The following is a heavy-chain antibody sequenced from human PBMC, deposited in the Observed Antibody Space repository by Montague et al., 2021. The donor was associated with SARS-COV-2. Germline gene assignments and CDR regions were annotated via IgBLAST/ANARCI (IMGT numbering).Heavy chain of an antibody. D-gene: IGHD1-26*01. J-gene: IGHJ5*02. CDR3: ARGHIFGPGARGLEH. Sequence: SETLSLTCTVSGGFSNSDSCNCDCWRWIRRTPGKGLEWIGWIHYNGYTIYNPPPMRRVTISIQTSKRYFSLRLNFLTATDTAVYYCARGHIFGPGARGLEHWGQGTLVTVAS. CDR2: IHYNGYT. CDR1: GGFSNSDSCNCDC. V-gene: IGHV4-61*03.